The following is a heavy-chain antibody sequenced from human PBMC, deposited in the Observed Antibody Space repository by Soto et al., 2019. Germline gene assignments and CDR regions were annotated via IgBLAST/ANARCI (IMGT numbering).Heavy chain of an antibody. J-gene: IGHJ4*02. CDR3: AKKYHYGSGSYLYYFDY. V-gene: IGHV3-23*01. D-gene: IGHD3-10*01. CDR1: GFTFSHYA. CDR2: ISGGDVST. Sequence: EVQLLESGGGLVQPGGSLRLSCAASGFTFSHYAMSWVRQAPGKRLEWVSTISGGDVSTYYADSVKGRFTISRDNSKNTLYLQMSSLRAEDTAVYYCAKKYHYGSGSYLYYFDYWGQGTLVTVSS.